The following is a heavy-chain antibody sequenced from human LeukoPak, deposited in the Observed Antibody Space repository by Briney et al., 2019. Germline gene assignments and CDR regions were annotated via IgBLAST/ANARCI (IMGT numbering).Heavy chain of an antibody. Sequence: ASVKVSCKASGYTFTGYYMHWVRQAPGQGLERMGWINPNSGGTNYAQKFQGRVTMTRDTSISTAYMELSRLRSDDTAVYYCARDESSGYDSKSQGFDYWGQGTLVTVSS. CDR1: GYTFTGYY. V-gene: IGHV1-2*02. CDR3: ARDESSGYDSKSQGFDY. D-gene: IGHD5-12*01. CDR2: INPNSGGT. J-gene: IGHJ4*02.